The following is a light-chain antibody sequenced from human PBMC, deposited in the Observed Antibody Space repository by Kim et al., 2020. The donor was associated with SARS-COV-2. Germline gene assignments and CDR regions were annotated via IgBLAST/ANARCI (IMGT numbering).Light chain of an antibody. V-gene: IGLV3-21*04. CDR2: YDS. CDR1: SIGSKR. J-gene: IGLJ2*01. Sequence: PEKTARVSCGGNSIGSKRVHWYQQKSGQAPVLVIHYDSDRPSGIPERFSGSNSGNTATLTINRVEAGDEADYYCQVWDSSSDHRVVFGGGTQLTVL. CDR3: QVWDSSSDHRVV.